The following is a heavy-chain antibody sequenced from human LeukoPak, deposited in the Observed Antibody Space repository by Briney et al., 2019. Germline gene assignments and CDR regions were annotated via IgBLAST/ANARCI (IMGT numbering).Heavy chain of an antibody. Sequence: GGSLRLSCAASGFTFSSYAMSWVRQAPRKGLEWVANIKQDGSEKYYVDSVKGRFTISRDNAKNSLYLQMNSLRAEDTAVYYCARERLTTRYFDYWGQGTLVTVSS. D-gene: IGHD1-14*01. CDR3: ARERLTTRYFDY. CDR1: GFTFSSYA. CDR2: IKQDGSEK. J-gene: IGHJ4*02. V-gene: IGHV3-7*01.